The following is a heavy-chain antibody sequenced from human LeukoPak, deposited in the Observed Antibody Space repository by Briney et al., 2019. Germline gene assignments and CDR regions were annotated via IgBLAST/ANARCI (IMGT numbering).Heavy chain of an antibody. Sequence: GESLKISCKGSGYIFTNYWIGWVRQMPGKGLEWMGIIFPRDSDTRYSPSFQGQVTISADKSTSTAYLQWSSLKASDTAMYYCAGHLSGYDSRRGYMDVWGKGTTVTVSS. V-gene: IGHV5-51*01. D-gene: IGHD3-22*01. CDR1: GYIFTNYW. CDR3: AGHLSGYDSRRGYMDV. CDR2: IFPRDSDT. J-gene: IGHJ6*03.